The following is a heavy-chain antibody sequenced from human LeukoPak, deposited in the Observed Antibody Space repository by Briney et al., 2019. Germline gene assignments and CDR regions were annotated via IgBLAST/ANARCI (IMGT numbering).Heavy chain of an antibody. Sequence: PAGSLRLSCAASEFTFSTYEMNWVRQAPGKGLEWVSYISSSGSTIYYADSVKGRFTISRDNAKNSLYLQMNSLRAEDTAVYYFARDGDLTPAVPFVYWGQGTLVTVSS. V-gene: IGHV3-48*03. CDR3: ARDGDLTPAVPFVY. CDR1: EFTFSTYE. D-gene: IGHD6-25*01. J-gene: IGHJ4*02. CDR2: ISSSGSTI.